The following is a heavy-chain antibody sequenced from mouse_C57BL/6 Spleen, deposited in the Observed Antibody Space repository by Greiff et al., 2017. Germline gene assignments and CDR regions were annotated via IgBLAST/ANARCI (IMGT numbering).Heavy chain of an antibody. V-gene: IGHV1-61*01. CDR2: IYPSDSET. Sequence: QVQLQQPGAELARPGSSVKLSCKASGYTFTSYWIGWVKQRPGQGLEWIGNIYPSDSETHYNQKFKDKATLTVDKSSSTAYMKLISLTSEDSAVYYCARGTGTGYAMDYWGQGTSVTVSS. D-gene: IGHD4-1*01. J-gene: IGHJ4*01. CDR1: GYTFTSYW. CDR3: ARGTGTGYAMDY.